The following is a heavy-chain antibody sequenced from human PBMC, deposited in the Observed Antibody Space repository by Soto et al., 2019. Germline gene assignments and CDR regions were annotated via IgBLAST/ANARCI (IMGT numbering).Heavy chain of an antibody. CDR1: GYTFTSYG. J-gene: IGHJ6*03. D-gene: IGHD3-3*01. V-gene: IGHV1-18*01. CDR2: ISAYNGNT. Sequence: GASVKVSCKASGYTFTSYGISWVRQAPGQGLEWMGWISAYNGNTNYAQKLQGRVTMTTDTSTSTAYMELRSLRSDDTAVYYCAREGYFYFWSGTHYYMDVWGQGTTVPVSS. CDR3: AREGYFYFWSGTHYYMDV.